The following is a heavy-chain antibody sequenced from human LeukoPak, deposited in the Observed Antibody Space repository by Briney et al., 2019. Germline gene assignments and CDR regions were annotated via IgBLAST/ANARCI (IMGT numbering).Heavy chain of an antibody. CDR2: VNEDGSQK. V-gene: IGHV3-7*01. J-gene: IGHJ4*02. Sequence: GSLRLSCAASGFTFSSYSMNWVRQAPGKGLEWVANVNEDGSQKYYVDSVKGRFTISRDNTKKLVFLQMNSLRVEDTGVYYCARDQGWGQGTLVTVSS. CDR1: GFTFSSYS. CDR3: ARDQG.